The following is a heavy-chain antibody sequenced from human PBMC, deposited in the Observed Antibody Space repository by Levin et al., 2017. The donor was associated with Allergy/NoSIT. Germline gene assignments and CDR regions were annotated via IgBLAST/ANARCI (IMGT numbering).Heavy chain of an antibody. D-gene: IGHD6-19*01. CDR1: GGSISSYY. V-gene: IGHV4-4*07. CDR3: ARDRRANSSGGYPTEDLDY. Sequence: SETLSLTCTVSGGSISSYYWSWIRQPAGKGLEWIGRIYTSGSTNYNPSLKSRVTMSVDTSKNQFSLKLSSVTAADTAVYYCARDRRANSSGGYPTEDLDYWGQGTLVTVSS. CDR2: IYTSGST. J-gene: IGHJ4*02.